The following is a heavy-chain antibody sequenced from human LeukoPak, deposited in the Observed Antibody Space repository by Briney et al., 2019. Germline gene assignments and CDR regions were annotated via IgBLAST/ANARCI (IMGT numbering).Heavy chain of an antibody. CDR3: AKRNYYGSVDYYMDV. CDR2: IRYDGSNK. J-gene: IGHJ6*03. D-gene: IGHD3-10*01. CDR1: GFTFSSYW. Sequence: GGSLRLSCAASGFTFSSYWMSWVRQAPGKGLEWVAFIRYDGSNKYYADSVKGRFTISRDNSKNTLYLQMNSLRAEDTAVYYCAKRNYYGSVDYYMDVWGKGTTVTISS. V-gene: IGHV3-30*02.